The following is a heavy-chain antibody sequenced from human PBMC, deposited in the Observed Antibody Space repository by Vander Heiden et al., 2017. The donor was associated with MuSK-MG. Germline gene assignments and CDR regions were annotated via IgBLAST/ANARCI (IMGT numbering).Heavy chain of an antibody. CDR2: INHSGST. V-gene: IGHV4-34*01. CDR1: GGSFSGYY. D-gene: IGHD5-12*01. CDR3: ARGRVNDIPRTEMATDFDY. Sequence: QVPLQQWGAGLLKPSETLSLTCAVYGGSFSGYYWSWIRQPPGKGLEWIGEINHSGSTNYNPSLKRRVTISVDTSKNQFSLKLSSVTAADTAVYYCARGRVNDIPRTEMATDFDYWGQGTLVTVSS. J-gene: IGHJ4*02.